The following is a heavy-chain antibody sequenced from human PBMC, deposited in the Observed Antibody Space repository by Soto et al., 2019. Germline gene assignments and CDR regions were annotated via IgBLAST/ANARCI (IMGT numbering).Heavy chain of an antibody. V-gene: IGHV1-69*12. D-gene: IGHD5-12*01. CDR1: GGTFSSYT. CDR2: IIPIFGTA. CDR3: ARGNHRWLQLWYFYL. Sequence: QVQLVQSGAEVKKPGSSVTVSCKASGGTFSSYTISWVRQAPGQGLEWMGGIIPIFGTANYAQKFQGRVTITADESTCTAYMELSSLRSEDTAVYYCARGNHRWLQLWYFYLWGRGTLVTVSS. J-gene: IGHJ2*01.